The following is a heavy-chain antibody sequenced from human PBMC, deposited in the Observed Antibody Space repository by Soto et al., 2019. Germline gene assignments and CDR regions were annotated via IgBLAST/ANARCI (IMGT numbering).Heavy chain of an antibody. V-gene: IGHV4-28*01. Sequence: SETLSLTCAVSGYSISSSNWGGWIRQPPGKGLEWIGYIYYSGSTSYNPSLKSRVTMSVDTSKNQFSLKLSSVTAVDTAVYYCAGYYYDSSGYRGPLYWGQGTLVTASS. J-gene: IGHJ4*02. CDR3: AGYYYDSSGYRGPLY. D-gene: IGHD3-22*01. CDR1: GYSISSSNW. CDR2: IYYSGST.